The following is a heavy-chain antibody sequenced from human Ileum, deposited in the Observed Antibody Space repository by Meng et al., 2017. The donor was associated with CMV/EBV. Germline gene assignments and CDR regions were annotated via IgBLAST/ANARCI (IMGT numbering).Heavy chain of an antibody. D-gene: IGHD6-6*01. J-gene: IGHJ6*02. V-gene: IGHV3-7*01. Sequence: GESLKISCAASGSIFSSYWMSWVRQAPGKGLEWVANIKQDGSEKYYVDSVKGRFTISRDNSKNSLYLQMNNLRAEDTAVYYCARDLVRAARPDYYGRDVWGQGTTVTVSS. CDR2: IKQDGSEK. CDR1: GSIFSSYW. CDR3: ARDLVRAARPDYYGRDV.